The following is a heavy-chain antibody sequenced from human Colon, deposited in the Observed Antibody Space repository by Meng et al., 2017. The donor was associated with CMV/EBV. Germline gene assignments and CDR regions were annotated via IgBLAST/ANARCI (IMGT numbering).Heavy chain of an antibody. CDR1: GASVSSASYY. J-gene: IGHJ6*02. Sequence: ESLKISCTVSGASVSSASYYWSWIRQPPGKGLEWIGYIYYSGNINYNPSLKSRVTISVDKSKNQFSLKLTSVTAADTAVYYCARDRIGYYDILTGDSDLYGMDVRGQGTTVTVSS. D-gene: IGHD3-9*01. CDR3: ARDRIGYYDILTGDSDLYGMDV. CDR2: IYYSGNI. V-gene: IGHV4-61*01.